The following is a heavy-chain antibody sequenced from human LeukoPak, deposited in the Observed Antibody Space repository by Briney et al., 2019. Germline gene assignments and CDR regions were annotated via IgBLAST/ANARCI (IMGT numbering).Heavy chain of an antibody. J-gene: IGHJ4*02. D-gene: IGHD4-23*01. CDR1: GFTFSGYT. Sequence: GGSLRLSCAASGFTFSGYTLNWVRQAPGKGLEWVSSISSSSSYIYYADSVKGRFIISRDNAKNSLYLQMKSLRAEDTAVYYCAREKSDRGGKETFDYWGQGTLVTVSS. CDR2: ISSSSSYI. CDR3: AREKSDRGGKETFDY. V-gene: IGHV3-21*01.